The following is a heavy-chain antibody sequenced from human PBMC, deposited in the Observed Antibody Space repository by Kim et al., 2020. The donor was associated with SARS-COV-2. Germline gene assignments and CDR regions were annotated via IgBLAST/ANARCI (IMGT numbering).Heavy chain of an antibody. Sequence: SETLSLTCAVYGGSFSGYYWSWIRQPPGKGLEWIGEINHSGSTNYNPSLKSRVTISVDTSKNQFSLKLSSVTAADTAVYYCARGRGTIRGLYSSSSPYYYYGMDVWGQGTTVTVSS. CDR2: INHSGST. J-gene: IGHJ6*02. CDR3: ARGRGTIRGLYSSSSPYYYYGMDV. V-gene: IGHV4-34*01. D-gene: IGHD6-6*01. CDR1: GGSFSGYY.